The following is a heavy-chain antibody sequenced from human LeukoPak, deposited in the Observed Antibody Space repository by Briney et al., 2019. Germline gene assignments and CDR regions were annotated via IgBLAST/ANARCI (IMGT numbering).Heavy chain of an antibody. J-gene: IGHJ4*02. D-gene: IGHD3/OR15-3a*01. CDR2: IIPIFGTA. CDR1: GGTFSSYA. Sequence: SVKISCKASGGTFSSYAISWVRQAPGQGLEWMGGIIPIFGTANYAQKFQGRVTITADESTSTAYMELSSLRSEDTAVYYCARSRGDGLLGIDYWGQGTLVTVSS. V-gene: IGHV1-69*01. CDR3: ARSRGDGLLGIDY.